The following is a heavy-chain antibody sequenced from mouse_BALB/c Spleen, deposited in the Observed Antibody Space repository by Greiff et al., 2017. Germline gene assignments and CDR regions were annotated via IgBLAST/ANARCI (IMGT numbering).Heavy chain of an antibody. CDR2: ISYSGST. D-gene: IGHD2-3*01. CDR1: GDSITSGY. CDR3: ARWLLGAMDY. V-gene: IGHV3-8*02. J-gene: IGHJ4*01. Sequence: EVKVVESGPSLVKPSQTLSLTCSVTGDSITSGYWNWIRKFPGNKLEYMGYISYSGSTYYNPSLKSRISITRDTSKNQYYLQLNSVTTEDTATYYCARWLLGAMDYWGQGTSVTVSS.